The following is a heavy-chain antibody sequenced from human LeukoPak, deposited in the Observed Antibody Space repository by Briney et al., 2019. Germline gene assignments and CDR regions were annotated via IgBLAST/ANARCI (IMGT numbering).Heavy chain of an antibody. CDR3: ARRGSSGWSTPIDY. CDR2: ISSSSSYI. CDR1: GFTFSSYA. V-gene: IGHV3-21*01. Sequence: GGSLRLSCAASGFTFSSYAMSWVRQAPGKGLEWVSAISSSSSYIYYADSVKGRFTISRDNAKNSLYLQMNSLRAEDTAVYYCARRGSSGWSTPIDYWGQGTLVTVSS. D-gene: IGHD6-19*01. J-gene: IGHJ4*02.